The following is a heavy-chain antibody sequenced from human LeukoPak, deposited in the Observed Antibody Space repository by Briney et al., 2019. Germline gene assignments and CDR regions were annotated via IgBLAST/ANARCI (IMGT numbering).Heavy chain of an antibody. J-gene: IGHJ6*02. CDR2: ISHTGTTM. V-gene: IGHV3-48*04. Sequence: GGSLRLSCAASGFSFSSYSMNWVRQAPGKGLEWVSYISHTGTTMSYADSVKGRFTISRDNARNSLYLQMNSLRAEDTAVYYCAIPPLSGSGSSRPLAGMDVWGQGTTVTVSS. CDR3: AIPPLSGSGSSRPLAGMDV. D-gene: IGHD3-10*01. CDR1: GFSFSSYS.